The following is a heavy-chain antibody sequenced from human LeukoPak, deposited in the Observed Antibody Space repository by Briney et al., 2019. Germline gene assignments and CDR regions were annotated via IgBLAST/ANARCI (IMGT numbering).Heavy chain of an antibody. V-gene: IGHV1-3*03. CDR1: GYTFTSYA. CDR2: INAGNGNT. D-gene: IGHD2-15*01. J-gene: IGHJ3*02. Sequence: GASVKVSRKASGYTFTSYAMHCVRQAPGQRLEWMGWINAGNGNTKYSREFQGRVTITRDTSASTAYMELSSLRSEDTAVYYCARELVVVVAATSHDAFDSWGQGTMVTVSS. CDR3: ARELVVVVAATSHDAFDS.